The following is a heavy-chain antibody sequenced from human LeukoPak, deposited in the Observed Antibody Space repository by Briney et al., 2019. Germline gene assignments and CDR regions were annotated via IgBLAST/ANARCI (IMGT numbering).Heavy chain of an antibody. J-gene: IGHJ4*02. V-gene: IGHV4-31*03. Sequence: ASETLSLTCTVSADSLSSGGHYWAWIRQFPGKGLESIGFIHHSGRSRHNPSLKDRVAISVDTSRKQFALKLSSVTAADTAMYYCARGGNRFGGFYFDYWGQGIQVIVSS. CDR2: IHHSGRS. CDR3: ARGGNRFGGFYFDY. D-gene: IGHD3-10*01. CDR1: ADSLSSGGHY.